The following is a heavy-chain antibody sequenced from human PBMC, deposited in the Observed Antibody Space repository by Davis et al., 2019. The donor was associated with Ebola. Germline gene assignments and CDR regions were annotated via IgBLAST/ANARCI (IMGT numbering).Heavy chain of an antibody. CDR2: IYTGDSDT. J-gene: IGHJ3*02. D-gene: IGHD1-26*01. V-gene: IGHV5-51*01. CDR3: AKGRGPYRRGDAFDI. CDR1: GNSFTSHW. Sequence: KVSCKDSGNSFTSHWISWVRQMPGKGLDWMGIIYTGDSDTRYSPSFRGQVTISADKSISTVYLQWSSLKASDTAMYFCAKGRGPYRRGDAFDIWGRGTMVTVSS.